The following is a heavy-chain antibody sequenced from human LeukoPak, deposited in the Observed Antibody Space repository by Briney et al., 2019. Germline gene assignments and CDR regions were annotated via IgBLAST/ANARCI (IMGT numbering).Heavy chain of an antibody. CDR2: IWYDGSDK. CDR3: ARGPPGDFWTYDYYYYGMDV. J-gene: IGHJ6*02. V-gene: IGHV3-33*01. D-gene: IGHD3/OR15-3a*01. Sequence: GGSLRLSCAASGFTFSSYGMHWVRQAPGKGLEWVAVIWYDGSDKYYGESLKGRSTISRDNSKNTLYLQMNSLRAEDSAVYYCARGPPGDFWTYDYYYYGMDVWGQGTTVTVSS. CDR1: GFTFSSYG.